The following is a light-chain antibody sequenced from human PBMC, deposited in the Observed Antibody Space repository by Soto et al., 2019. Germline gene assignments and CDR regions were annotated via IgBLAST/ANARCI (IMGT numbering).Light chain of an antibody. Sequence: EIVLTQSPGTLSLSPGERATLSCRASESVSSSYLAWYQQKPREAHRLLIYAASSRSTGIPDRFSGSGSGTDVTPTIIRLEPEDFAVYYCQHYGSSPLGTFGQGTRLEIK. CDR1: ESVSSSY. CDR3: QHYGSSPLGT. J-gene: IGKJ5*01. CDR2: AAS. V-gene: IGKV3-20*01.